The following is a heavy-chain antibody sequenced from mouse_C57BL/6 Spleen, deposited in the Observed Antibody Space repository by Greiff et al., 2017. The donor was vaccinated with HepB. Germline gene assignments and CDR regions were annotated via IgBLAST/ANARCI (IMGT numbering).Heavy chain of an antibody. V-gene: IGHV1-50*01. J-gene: IGHJ2*01. CDR2: IDPSDSYT. D-gene: IGHD3-2*02. CDR3: ARGAQAREDFDY. Sequence: QVQLKQPGAELVKPGASVKLSCKASGYTFTSYWMQWVKQRPGQGLEWIGEIDPSDSYTNYNQKFKGKATLTVDTSSSTAYMQLSSLTSEDSAVYYCARGAQAREDFDYWGQGTTLTVSS. CDR1: GYTFTSYW.